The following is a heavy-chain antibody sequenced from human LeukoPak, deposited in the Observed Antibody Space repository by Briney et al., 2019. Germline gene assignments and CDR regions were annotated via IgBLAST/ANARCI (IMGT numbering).Heavy chain of an antibody. CDR1: GGSISSYY. Sequence: PSETLSLTCTVSGGSISSYYCSWIRQPPGKGLELIGYIYYSGSTNYNPSLKSRVTISVDTSKNQFSLKLSSVTAADTAVYYCARGFLAAYFDYWGQGTLVTVSS. D-gene: IGHD6-13*01. V-gene: IGHV4-59*01. J-gene: IGHJ4*02. CDR2: IYYSGST. CDR3: ARGFLAAYFDY.